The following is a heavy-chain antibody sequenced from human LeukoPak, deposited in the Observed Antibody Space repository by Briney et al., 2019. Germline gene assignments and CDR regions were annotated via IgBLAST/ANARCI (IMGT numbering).Heavy chain of an antibody. V-gene: IGHV3-30*02. CDR3: AKDPYCSTTACYSMGWFDH. Sequence: GGSLRLSCAASGFTFSSFAMHWVRQAPGKGLEWVAFIWYDGSNKYYEDSVKGGFTVYRENSKKTVYLQMNSLRPEDTAVYYCAKDPYCSTTACYSMGWFDHWGQGTLVTVSS. J-gene: IGHJ5*02. CDR1: GFTFSSFA. CDR2: IWYDGSNK. D-gene: IGHD2-2*01.